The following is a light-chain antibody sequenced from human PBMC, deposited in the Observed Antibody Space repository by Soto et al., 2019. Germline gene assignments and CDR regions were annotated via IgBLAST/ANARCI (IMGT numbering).Light chain of an antibody. CDR1: QSINRY. Sequence: DIQMTQSPSSLSASVGDRVTITCRANQSINRYLHWYQHKPGEAPQLLIYAASSLQSGVPSRFSGSGSGTNFTLTISTLQPEDSATYYCQQSYTTPLTFGGGTKV. CDR3: QQSYTTPLT. J-gene: IGKJ4*01. CDR2: AAS. V-gene: IGKV1-39*01.